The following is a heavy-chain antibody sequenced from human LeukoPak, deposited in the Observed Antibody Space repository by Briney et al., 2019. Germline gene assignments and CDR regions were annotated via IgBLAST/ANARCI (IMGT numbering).Heavy chain of an antibody. CDR2: IDPSDSYT. Sequence: GASLRISFKGSGDSFTSYWISWVRQMPGKGLERMGRIDPSDSYTNYSPSFQGHVTISADMSNSPAFLQWSSLKASDTAMYYCARLVRGVGASRRAVDIWGQGTMVTVSS. J-gene: IGHJ3*02. CDR3: ARLVRGVGASRRAVDI. CDR1: GDSFTSYW. D-gene: IGHD1-26*01. V-gene: IGHV5-10-1*01.